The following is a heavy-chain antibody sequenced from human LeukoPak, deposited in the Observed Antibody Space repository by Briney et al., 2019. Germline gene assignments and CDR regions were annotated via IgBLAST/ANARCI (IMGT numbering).Heavy chain of an antibody. Sequence: ASVKVSCKASGYTFTSYDINWVRQATGQGLEWMGWMNPNSGNTGYAQKFQGRIIVSRNTFISTAYMELSSLTSEDTAIYYCARIAAAGNRRLNYWGQGTLVTVAS. V-gene: IGHV1-8*01. CDR1: GYTFTSYD. J-gene: IGHJ4*02. CDR3: ARIAAAGNRRLNY. CDR2: MNPNSGNT. D-gene: IGHD6-13*01.